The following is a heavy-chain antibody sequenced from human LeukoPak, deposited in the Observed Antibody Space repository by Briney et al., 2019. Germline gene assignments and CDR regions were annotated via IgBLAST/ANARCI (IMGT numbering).Heavy chain of an antibody. J-gene: IGHJ5*02. CDR1: GGSISSGGYY. Sequence: SQTLSLTCTVSGGSISSGGYYWSWIRQHPGKGLEWIGYIYYSGSTYYNPSLKSRVTISVDTSMNQFSLKLSSVTAADTAVYYCAREVVPAAIRDLRWFDPWGQGTLVTVSS. CDR3: AREVVPAAIRDLRWFDP. CDR2: IYYSGST. V-gene: IGHV4-31*03. D-gene: IGHD2-2*01.